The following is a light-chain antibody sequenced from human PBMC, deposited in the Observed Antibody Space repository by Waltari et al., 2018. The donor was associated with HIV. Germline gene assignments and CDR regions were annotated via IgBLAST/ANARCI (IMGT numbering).Light chain of an antibody. V-gene: IGLV1-44*01. CDR3: ASWDDSLNGRV. Sequence: QSVLTQPPSASGTPGQRVTISCSGSSSNIGRNTVNWYQQLPGTAPKLLIYSNNHRPSGVPDLFSGSKSGTSASLAISGLQSEDEADYYCASWDDSLNGRVFGGGTKLTVL. CDR2: SNN. CDR1: SSNIGRNT. J-gene: IGLJ3*02.